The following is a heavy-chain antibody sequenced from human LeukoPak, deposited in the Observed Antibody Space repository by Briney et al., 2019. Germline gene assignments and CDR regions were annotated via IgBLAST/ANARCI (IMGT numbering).Heavy chain of an antibody. CDR3: AKYCSGVTCSPLDY. CDR2: IKSKGAGGTA. Sequence: PGGSLRLSCAASGFTFSDAWMSWIRQAPGKGLEWVGRIKSKGAGGTADYAAPVKGRFTISRDDSKDTLYLQMNSLKTEDTAVYYCAKYCSGVTCSPLDYWGQGTLVTVSS. V-gene: IGHV3-15*01. D-gene: IGHD2-15*01. CDR1: GFTFSDAW. J-gene: IGHJ4*02.